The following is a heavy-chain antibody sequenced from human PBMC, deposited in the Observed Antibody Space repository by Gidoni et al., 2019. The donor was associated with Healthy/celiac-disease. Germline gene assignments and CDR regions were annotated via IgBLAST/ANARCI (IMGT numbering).Heavy chain of an antibody. J-gene: IGHJ5*02. CDR2: MNPNSGNT. CDR1: GYTFTRYD. CDR3: ARLLPQVRGVINWYDP. Sequence: QVQLVQSGAEVKKPGASVKVSCKASGYTFTRYDINWGRQANGPGREWMGWMNPNSGNTVYAQKLQGRVTMTRNTCISKAYRELSSLSSEDTAVYYWARLLPQVRGVINWYDPWGQGTLVTVSS. V-gene: IGHV1-8*01. D-gene: IGHD3-10*01.